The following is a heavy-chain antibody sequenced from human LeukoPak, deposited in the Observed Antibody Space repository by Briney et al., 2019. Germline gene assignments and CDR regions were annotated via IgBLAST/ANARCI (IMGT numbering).Heavy chain of an antibody. V-gene: IGHV5-51*01. CDR3: AGRLMATVGPFDY. CDR2: IYPGDSDT. J-gene: IGHJ4*02. CDR1: GYSFTSYW. Sequence: GESLKISCKGSGYSFTSYWIGWVRQMPGKGLEWMVLIYPGDSDTRYSPSFQGQVTNSADKSTSTAYLQWSSLEASDTASYYCAGRLMATVGPFDYWGQGTLVTVSS. D-gene: IGHD5-24*01.